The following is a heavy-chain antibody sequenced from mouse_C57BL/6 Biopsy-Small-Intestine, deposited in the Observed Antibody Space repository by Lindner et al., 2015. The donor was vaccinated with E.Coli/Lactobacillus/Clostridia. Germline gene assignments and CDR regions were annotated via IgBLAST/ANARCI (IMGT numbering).Heavy chain of an antibody. D-gene: IGHD1-1*01. V-gene: IGHV1-84*02. CDR2: ISGYNGNT. CDR1: GYTFNTYG. Sequence: SVKVSCKASGYTFNTYGLSWLRQAPGQGLEWMGWISGYNGNTNYAQKFQGRVTMTRDTSTSTADMELRSLRSDDTAVYYCARGTGVFGELLGLWGQGTLVNVS. J-gene: IGHJ3*01. CDR3: ARGTGVFGELLGL.